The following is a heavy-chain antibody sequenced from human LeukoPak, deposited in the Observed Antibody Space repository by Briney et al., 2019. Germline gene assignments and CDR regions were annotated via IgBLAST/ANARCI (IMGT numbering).Heavy chain of an antibody. J-gene: IGHJ6*02. V-gene: IGHV4-39*01. CDR1: GGSISSSSYY. D-gene: IGHD3-10*01. CDR2: IYYSGST. CDR3: ASMVRGSQYYYYYYGMDV. Sequence: SETLSLTCTVSGGSISSSSYYWGWIRQPPGQGLEWIGSIYYSGSTYYNPSLKSRVTISVDTSKNQFSLKLSSVTAADTAVYYCASMVRGSQYYYYYYGMDVWGQGTTVTVSS.